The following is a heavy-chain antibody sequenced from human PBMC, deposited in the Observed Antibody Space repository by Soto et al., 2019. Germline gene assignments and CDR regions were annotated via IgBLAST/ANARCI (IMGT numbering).Heavy chain of an antibody. Sequence: GGSLRLSCAASGFTFSSYWMHWVRQAPGKGLVWVSRINSDGSSTSYADSVKGRFTISRDNAKNTLYLQMNSLRAEDTAVYYCARDETIFGVVAPPNWFDPWGQGTLVTVSS. CDR2: INSDGSST. J-gene: IGHJ5*02. CDR3: ARDETIFGVVAPPNWFDP. V-gene: IGHV3-74*01. CDR1: GFTFSSYW. D-gene: IGHD3-3*01.